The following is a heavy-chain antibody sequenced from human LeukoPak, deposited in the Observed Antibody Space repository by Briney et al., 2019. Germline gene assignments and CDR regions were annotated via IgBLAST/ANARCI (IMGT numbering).Heavy chain of an antibody. D-gene: IGHD3-22*01. V-gene: IGHV4-59*11. CDR2: ISYSGST. CDR1: GGSISSHY. Sequence: SETLSLTCTVSGGSISSHYWSWIRQPPGKGLEWIGYISYSGSTDYNPSLKSRVTISVDTSKSQFSLKLTSVTAADTAVYYCARVASSGLLYWGQGTLVTVSS. CDR3: ARVASSGLLY. J-gene: IGHJ4*02.